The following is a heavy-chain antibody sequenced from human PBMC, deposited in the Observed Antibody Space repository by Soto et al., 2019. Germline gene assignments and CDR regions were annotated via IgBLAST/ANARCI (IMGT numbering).Heavy chain of an antibody. CDR3: AKDLARWLARGYFDY. V-gene: IGHV3-30*18. Sequence: PGGSLRLSCAASGFTFSSYGMHWVRQAPGKGLEWVAVISYDGSNKYYADSVKGRFTISRDNSKNTLYLQMNSLRAEDTAVYYCAKDLARWLARGYFDYWGQGTLVTVSS. CDR1: GFTFSSYG. J-gene: IGHJ4*02. CDR2: ISYDGSNK. D-gene: IGHD6-19*01.